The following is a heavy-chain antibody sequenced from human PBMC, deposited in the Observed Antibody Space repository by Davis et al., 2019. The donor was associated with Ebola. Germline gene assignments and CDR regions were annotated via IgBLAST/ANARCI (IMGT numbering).Heavy chain of an antibody. D-gene: IGHD1-1*01. J-gene: IGHJ4*02. V-gene: IGHV1-18*04. Sequence: ASVKVSCKASGYTFTNYGITWVRQAPGQGLEWMGWINPHNGNTNYAQNVQGRVTMTTDTSTSTAYMGVGSLRSDDTAVYYCERAQFPTTSDHWGQGTLVTVSS. CDR3: ERAQFPTTSDH. CDR1: GYTFTNYG. CDR2: INPHNGNT.